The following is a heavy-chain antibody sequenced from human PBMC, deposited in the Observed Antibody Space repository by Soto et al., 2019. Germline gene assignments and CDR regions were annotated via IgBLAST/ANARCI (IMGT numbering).Heavy chain of an antibody. J-gene: IGHJ4*02. CDR3: ARYASERDRGGFDY. CDR1: GFTFSSYA. V-gene: IGHV3-30-3*01. D-gene: IGHD2-15*01. Sequence: GGSMRLSCAASGFTFSSYAMHWDRQAPGKGLEWVAVISHDGSNKYYADSVKDRFTISRDNSKNTLYLHMNSLSAEDTAVSYSARYASERDRGGFDYWGQGTRVSVSS. CDR2: ISHDGSNK.